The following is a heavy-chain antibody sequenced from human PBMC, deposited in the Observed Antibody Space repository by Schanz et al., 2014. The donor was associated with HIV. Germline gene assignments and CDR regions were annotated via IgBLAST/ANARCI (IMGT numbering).Heavy chain of an antibody. D-gene: IGHD5-12*01. CDR1: GFTFSSYA. V-gene: IGHV3-23*01. CDR3: AKGLTIWLQPPFDY. CDR2: ISGSGGSP. Sequence: EVQLLESGGGLVLPGGSLRVSCAVSGFTFSSYAMSWVRQAPGKGLEWVSTISGSGGSPYYADSVKGRFTISRDNSKNTLYLQMNSLRAEDTAVYYCAKGLTIWLQPPFDYWGQGTLVTVSS. J-gene: IGHJ4*02.